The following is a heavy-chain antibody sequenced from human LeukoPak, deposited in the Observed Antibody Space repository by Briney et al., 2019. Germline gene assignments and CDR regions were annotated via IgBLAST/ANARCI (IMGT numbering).Heavy chain of an antibody. Sequence: GGSLRLSCAASGFTFSIYSMKWVRQAPGRGLEWVSSISRSSSYIYYADSVKGRFTISRDNAKNSLYLQMNTLRAEDTAVYYCAKKSGSYFGDLDDAFDIWGQGTMVTVSS. CDR1: GFTFSIYS. D-gene: IGHD1-26*01. CDR3: AKKSGSYFGDLDDAFDI. V-gene: IGHV3-21*04. CDR2: ISRSSSYI. J-gene: IGHJ3*02.